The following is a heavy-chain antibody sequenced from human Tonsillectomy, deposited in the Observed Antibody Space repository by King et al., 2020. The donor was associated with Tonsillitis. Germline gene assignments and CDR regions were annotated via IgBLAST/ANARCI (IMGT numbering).Heavy chain of an antibody. J-gene: IGHJ4*02. Sequence: VQLVESGGGLVKPGGSLRLSCAASGFTFSNAWMSWVRQAPGKGLEWVGRIKSKTDGGTTDYAAPVKGRFTISRDDSKNTLYLQMNSLKTEDTAVYYCTTGPYYYDSSGYYYSAFDYWGQRTLGTVSS. CDR1: GFTFSNAW. V-gene: IGHV3-15*01. CDR3: TTGPYYYDSSGYYYSAFDY. CDR2: IKSKTDGGTT. D-gene: IGHD3-22*01.